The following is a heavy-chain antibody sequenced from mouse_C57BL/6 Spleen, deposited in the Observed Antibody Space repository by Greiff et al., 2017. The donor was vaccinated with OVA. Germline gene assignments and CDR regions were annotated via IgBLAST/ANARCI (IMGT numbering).Heavy chain of an antibody. Sequence: QVQLQQSGAELAKPGASVKLSCKASGYTFTSYWMHWVKQRPGQGLEWIGYINPSSGYTKYNQKFKDKATLTADKSYSTASMQLSSLTFEASAFYYCARDRGSDDYCANDYWGQGTSVTVSS. D-gene: IGHD2-3*01. CDR2: INPSSGYT. CDR3: ARDRGSDDYCANDY. J-gene: IGHJ4*01. V-gene: IGHV1-7*01. CDR1: GYTFTSYW.